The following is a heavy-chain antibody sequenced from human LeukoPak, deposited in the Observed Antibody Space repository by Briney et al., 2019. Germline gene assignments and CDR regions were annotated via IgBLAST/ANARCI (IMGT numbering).Heavy chain of an antibody. J-gene: IGHJ4*02. D-gene: IGHD2-2*01. CDR1: GYTFTGYG. CDR2: ISYDGSNK. CDR3: AEPSWGSTSCSDY. V-gene: IGHV3-30*18. Sequence: SCKASGYTFTGYGMHWVRQAPGKGLEWVAVISYDGSNKYYADSVKGRFTISRDNSKNTLYLQMNSLRAEDTAVYYCAEPSWGSTSCSDYWGQGTLVTVSS.